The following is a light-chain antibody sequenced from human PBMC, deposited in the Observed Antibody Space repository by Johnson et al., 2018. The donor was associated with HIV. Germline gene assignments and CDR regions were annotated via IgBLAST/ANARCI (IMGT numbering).Light chain of an antibody. CDR2: ENN. CDR3: GTWDSSLSADV. J-gene: IGLJ1*01. Sequence: QSVLSQPPSVSAAPGQKVTISCSGSSSNIGNNYVSWYQQLPGTAPKLLIYENNKRPSGIPDRFSGSKSGTSATLGITGLQTGDEADYYCGTWDSSLSADVFGTGTKFTV. CDR1: SSNIGNNY. V-gene: IGLV1-51*01.